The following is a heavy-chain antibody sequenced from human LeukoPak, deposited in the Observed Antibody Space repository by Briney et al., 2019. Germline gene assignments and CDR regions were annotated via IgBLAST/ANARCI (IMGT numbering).Heavy chain of an antibody. CDR3: ARAGFLDYDILTGYYNFDY. V-gene: IGHV1-18*01. CDR1: GYTFTSYG. D-gene: IGHD3-9*01. Sequence: GASVKVSCKASGYTFTSYGISWVRQAPGQGLEWMGWISAYNGNTNYAQKLQGRVTMTTDTSTSTAYMELRSLRSDDTAVYHCARAGFLDYDILTGYYNFDYWGQGTLVTVSS. CDR2: ISAYNGNT. J-gene: IGHJ4*02.